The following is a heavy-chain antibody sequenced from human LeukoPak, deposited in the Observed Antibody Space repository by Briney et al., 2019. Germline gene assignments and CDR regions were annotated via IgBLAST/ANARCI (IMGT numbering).Heavy chain of an antibody. CDR2: IGISGDST. V-gene: IGHV3-23*01. CDR3: AKLNNGYYRGAIDY. Sequence: GSLRLSCAASGFTFSSYAMSWVRQAPGKGLEWVSVIGISGDSTYYADSVKGRFTISRDNSKSTLSLQMNSLRGEDTAVYYCAKLNNGYYRGAIDYWGQGTLVTVSS. D-gene: IGHD3-22*01. J-gene: IGHJ4*02. CDR1: GFTFSSYA.